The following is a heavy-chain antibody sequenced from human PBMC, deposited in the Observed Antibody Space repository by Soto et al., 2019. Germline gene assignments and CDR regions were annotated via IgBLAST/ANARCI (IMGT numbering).Heavy chain of an antibody. J-gene: IGHJ4*01. D-gene: IGHD3-9*01. V-gene: IGHV4-59*01. CDR1: GGFFSTYY. Sequence: PSETLSLTCTVSGGFFSTYYWSWVRQPPGKGLEWIGYIYYSANTNYNPSLKSRVTISFDTSRSQFSLKLRSVTAADTAVYYCARGSYNILTGYYLDYWGQGTLVTVSS. CDR2: IYYSANT. CDR3: ARGSYNILTGYYLDY.